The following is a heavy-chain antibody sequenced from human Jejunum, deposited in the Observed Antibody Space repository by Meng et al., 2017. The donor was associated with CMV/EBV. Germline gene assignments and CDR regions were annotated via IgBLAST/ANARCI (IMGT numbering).Heavy chain of an antibody. CDR1: GYNFDTYW. J-gene: IGHJ6*02. CDR2: IYPGDSDT. V-gene: IGHV5-51*01. D-gene: IGHD3-10*01. Sequence: CAGSGYNFDTYWGAWVRQRPGKGLEWMGIIYPGDSDTKYGPSFQGQVTFSADKSINTAYLQWSSLKTSDTATYYCAREGARGMDVWGQGTTVTVSS. CDR3: AREGARGMDV.